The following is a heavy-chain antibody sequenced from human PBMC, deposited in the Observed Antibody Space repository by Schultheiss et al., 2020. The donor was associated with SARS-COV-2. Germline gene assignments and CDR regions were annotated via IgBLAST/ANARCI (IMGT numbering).Heavy chain of an antibody. V-gene: IGHV4-59*08. J-gene: IGHJ1*01. CDR2: IYYSGST. D-gene: IGHD3-3*01. CDR1: GGSISSYY. Sequence: SETLSLTCTVSGGSISSYYWSWIRQPPGKGLEWIGYIYYSGSTNYNPSLKSRVTISVDTSKNQFSLKLSSVTAADTAVYYCASLDYYDFWSGYLGYFQHWGQGTLVTVSS. CDR3: ASLDYYDFWSGYLGYFQH.